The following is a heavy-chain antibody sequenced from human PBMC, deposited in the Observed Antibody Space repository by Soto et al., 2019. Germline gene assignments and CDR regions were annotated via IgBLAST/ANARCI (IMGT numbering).Heavy chain of an antibody. V-gene: IGHV4-34*01. CDR1: GGSFSGYY. CDR3: ARGKPNGYCSGGSCYSYYFDY. CDR2: INHSGST. Sequence: SETLSLTCAVYGGSFSGYYWSWIRQPPGKGLEWIGEINHSGSTNYNPSLKSRVTISVDTSKNQFSLKLSSVTAADTAVYYCARGKPNGYCSGGSCYSYYFDYWGQGTLVTVSS. J-gene: IGHJ4*02. D-gene: IGHD2-15*01.